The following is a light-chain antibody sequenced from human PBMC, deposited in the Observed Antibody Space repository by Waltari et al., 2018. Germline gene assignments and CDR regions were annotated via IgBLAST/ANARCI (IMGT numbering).Light chain of an antibody. CDR2: WAS. CDR1: QSILNVSNNEDF. V-gene: IGKV4-1*01. Sequence: DIVMTQSPDSLAVSLGGRATIHCRSSQSILNVSNNEDFLAWYQRKPGQPPKLLIFWASTRESGVPDRFSGGRSGSDFTLTISSLQAEDVAVYYCHHYYIPPLTFGQGTRLEI. CDR3: HHYYIPPLT. J-gene: IGKJ5*01.